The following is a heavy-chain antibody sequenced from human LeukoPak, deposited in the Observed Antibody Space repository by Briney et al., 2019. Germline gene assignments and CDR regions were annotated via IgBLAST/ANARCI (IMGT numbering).Heavy chain of an antibody. J-gene: IGHJ4*02. CDR3: ARGSSPGIAVAGTKY. Sequence: GGSLRLSCAASGFTFSSYSMNWVRQAPGKGLEWVSSISSSSSYIYYADSVKGRFTISRDNAKNSLYLQTNSLRAEDTTVYYCARGSSPGIAVAGTKYWGQGTLVTVSS. CDR2: ISSSSSYI. CDR1: GFTFSSYS. V-gene: IGHV3-21*01. D-gene: IGHD6-19*01.